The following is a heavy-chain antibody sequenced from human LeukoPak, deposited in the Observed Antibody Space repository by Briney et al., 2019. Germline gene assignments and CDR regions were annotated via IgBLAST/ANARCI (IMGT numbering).Heavy chain of an antibody. CDR2: IYTSGST. CDR1: GGSISSGSYY. CDR3: ARGGGDGDYNWFDP. J-gene: IGHJ5*02. Sequence: PSETLSLTCTVSGGSISSGSYYWSWIRQPAGKGLEWIGRIYTSGSTNYNPSLKSRVTMSVDTSKNQFSLKLSSVTAADTAVYYCARGGGDGDYNWFDPWGQGTLVTVSS. D-gene: IGHD4-17*01. V-gene: IGHV4-61*02.